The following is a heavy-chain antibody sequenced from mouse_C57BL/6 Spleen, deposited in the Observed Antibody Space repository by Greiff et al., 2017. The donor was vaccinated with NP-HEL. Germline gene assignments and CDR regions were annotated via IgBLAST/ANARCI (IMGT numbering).Heavy chain of an antibody. V-gene: IGHV10-1*01. CDR1: GFSFNTYA. Sequence: EVKLVESGGGLVQPKGSLKLSCAASGFSFNTYAMNWVRQAPGKGLEWVARIRSKSNNYATYYADSVKDRFTISRDDSEIMLYLQMNNLKTEDTAMYYCVRKYYGSGAMDYWGQGTSVTVSS. CDR2: IRSKSNNYAT. J-gene: IGHJ4*01. D-gene: IGHD1-1*01. CDR3: VRKYYGSGAMDY.